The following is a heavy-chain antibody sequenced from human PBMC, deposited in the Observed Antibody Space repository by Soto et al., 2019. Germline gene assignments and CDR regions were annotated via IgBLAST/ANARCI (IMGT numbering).Heavy chain of an antibody. CDR1: GFTFSSYT. V-gene: IGHV3-23*01. D-gene: IGHD3-22*01. J-gene: IGHJ3*01. CDR3: SKDKVYYDAGAYPSGDAFDF. CDR2: FSGRAGSP. Sequence: EVQMLQSGGGLVQPGVSLRLSCAASGFTFSSYTMGCVRQAPGAGLEWVSSFSGRAGSPYYADSVKARFTISRDNSKNTVYLQMNSLRAEDTSVYYCSKDKVYYDAGAYPSGDAFDFWCQGTAVTVTT.